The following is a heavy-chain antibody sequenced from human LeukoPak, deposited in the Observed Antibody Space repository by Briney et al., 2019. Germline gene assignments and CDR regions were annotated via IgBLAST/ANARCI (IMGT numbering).Heavy chain of an antibody. CDR1: GGSISSSSYY. CDR3: ARRGTMSNVDY. D-gene: IGHD3-16*01. V-gene: IGHV4-39*01. Sequence: SETLSLTCTVSGGSISSSSYYWGWIRQPPGKGLEWIGSIYYSGSTYYNPSLKSRVTISVDTSKNQFSLKLSSVTAADTAVYYCARRGTMSNVDYWGQGTLVTVSS. J-gene: IGHJ4*02. CDR2: IYYSGST.